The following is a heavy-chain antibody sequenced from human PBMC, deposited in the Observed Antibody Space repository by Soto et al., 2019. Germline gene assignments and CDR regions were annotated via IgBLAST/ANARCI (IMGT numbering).Heavy chain of an antibody. CDR3: AREEGYCSGGSCYSGIRECWFDP. V-gene: IGHV3-30-3*01. CDR1: GFTFSSYA. J-gene: IGHJ5*02. D-gene: IGHD2-15*01. Sequence: PGGSLRLSCAASGFTFSSYAMHWVRQAPGKGLEWVAVISYDGSNKYYADSVKGRFTISRDNSKNTLYLQMNSLRAEDTAVYYCAREEGYCSGGSCYSGIRECWFDPWGQGTLVTVSS. CDR2: ISYDGSNK.